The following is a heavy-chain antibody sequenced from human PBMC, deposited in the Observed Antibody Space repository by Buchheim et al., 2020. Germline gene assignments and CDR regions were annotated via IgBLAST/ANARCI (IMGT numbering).Heavy chain of an antibody. D-gene: IGHD6-13*01. CDR1: SGSISSGGYY. Sequence: QVQLQESGPGLVKPSQTLSLTCTVSSGSISSGGYYWSWIRQHPGKGLEWIGYIYYSGTTYYNPSLKSRVTISVDTSKNHFSLKLSSVTAADTAVYYCARSGIATAASAEYFQHWGQGTL. CDR2: IYYSGTT. J-gene: IGHJ1*01. V-gene: IGHV4-31*03. CDR3: ARSGIATAASAEYFQH.